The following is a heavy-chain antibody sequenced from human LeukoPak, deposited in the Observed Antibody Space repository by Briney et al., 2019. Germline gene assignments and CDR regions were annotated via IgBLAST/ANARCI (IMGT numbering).Heavy chain of an antibody. CDR1: GFTFNTYA. CDR3: TKRNNYFAFDY. J-gene: IGHJ4*02. CDR2: ISGSGGST. Sequence: GGSLRLSCAASGFTFNTYAMTWVRQAPGKGLEWVSAISGSGGSTYYADSVKGRFTISRDNSKNTLYLHMNSLRPEDTAVYYCTKRNNYFAFDYWGQGTLVTVSS. V-gene: IGHV3-23*01. D-gene: IGHD2/OR15-2a*01.